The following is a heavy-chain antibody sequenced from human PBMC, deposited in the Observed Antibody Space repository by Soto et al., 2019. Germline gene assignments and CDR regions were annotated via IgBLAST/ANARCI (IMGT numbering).Heavy chain of an antibody. CDR2: INPNSGGT. CDR1: GYTFTGYY. D-gene: IGHD5-12*01. CDR3: ARDGFYRGYDKRYYYGMDA. V-gene: IGHV1-2*04. J-gene: IGHJ6*01. Sequence: GASVKVSCKASGYTFTGYYMHWVRQAPGQGLEWMGWINPNSGGTNYAQKFQGWVNMTRDTSISTAYMELSRLRSDDTAVYYCARDGFYRGYDKRYYYGMDAWGQGTTVTVSS.